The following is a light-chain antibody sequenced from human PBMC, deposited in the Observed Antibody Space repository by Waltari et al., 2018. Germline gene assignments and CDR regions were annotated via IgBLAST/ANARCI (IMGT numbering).Light chain of an antibody. Sequence: DIVMTQSPDSLAVSLGERATINCKSSQSVLYTSNNKNNLAWFQQKPGPPPKLLIYWASTRESGVPDRFSGSGSGTDFSLTISSLQAEDVAVDFCQQFHSTPITFGQGTRLEI. CDR1: QSVLYTSNNKNN. V-gene: IGKV4-1*01. CDR3: QQFHSTPIT. J-gene: IGKJ5*01. CDR2: WAS.